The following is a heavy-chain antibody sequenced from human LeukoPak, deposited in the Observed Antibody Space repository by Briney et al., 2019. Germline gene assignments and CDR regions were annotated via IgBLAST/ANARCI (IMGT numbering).Heavy chain of an antibody. D-gene: IGHD3-22*01. CDR3: ARDKGDYYDSSGPWFDP. Sequence: GGSLRLSCAASGFTFSSYSMNWVRQAPGKGLEWVSSISSSSSYIYYADSVKGRFTISRDNAKNSLYLQMNSLRAEDTAVYYCARDKGDYYDSSGPWFDPWGQGTLVTVSS. CDR1: GFTFSSYS. V-gene: IGHV3-21*01. J-gene: IGHJ5*02. CDR2: ISSSSSYI.